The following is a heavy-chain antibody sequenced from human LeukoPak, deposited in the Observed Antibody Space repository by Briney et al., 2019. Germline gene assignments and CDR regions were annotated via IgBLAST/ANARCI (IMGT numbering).Heavy chain of an antibody. CDR1: GRSFSGYY. Sequence: SETLSLTCAVYGRSFSGYYWSWIRQPPGKGLEWIGEINHSGSTNYNPSLKSRVTISVDTSKNQFSLKLSSVTAADTAVYYCARGRAVTTVHYYYGMDVWGQGTTVTVSS. V-gene: IGHV4-34*01. CDR3: ARGRAVTTVHYYYGMDV. J-gene: IGHJ6*02. CDR2: INHSGST. D-gene: IGHD4-17*01.